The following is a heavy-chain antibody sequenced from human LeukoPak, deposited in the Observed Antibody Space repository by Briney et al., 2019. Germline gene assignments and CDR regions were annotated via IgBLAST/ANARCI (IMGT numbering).Heavy chain of an antibody. J-gene: IGHJ5*02. CDR1: GFTFSSYS. Sequence: GGSLRLSCAASGFTFSSYSMNWVRQAPGKGLEWVSYISSSSSTIYYADSVKGRFTISRDNAKNSLYLQMSSLRDEDTAVYYCAASLPNIVVVPAAKGPFGSWGQGTLVTVSS. V-gene: IGHV3-48*02. D-gene: IGHD2-2*01. CDR3: AASLPNIVVVPAAKGPFGS. CDR2: ISSSSSTI.